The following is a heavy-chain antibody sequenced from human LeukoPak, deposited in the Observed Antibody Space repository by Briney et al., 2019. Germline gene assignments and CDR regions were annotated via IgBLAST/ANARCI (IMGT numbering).Heavy chain of an antibody. CDR1: GFTFSSYS. D-gene: IGHD1-26*01. J-gene: IGHJ4*02. Sequence: GGSLRLSCAASGFTFSSYSMHWVRQAPGKGLEWVAFIRYDGSNKYYADSVKGRFTISRDNSKNTLYLQMNSLRAEDTAVYYCAKIVGATPFDYWGQGTLVTVSS. CDR3: AKIVGATPFDY. CDR2: IRYDGSNK. V-gene: IGHV3-30*02.